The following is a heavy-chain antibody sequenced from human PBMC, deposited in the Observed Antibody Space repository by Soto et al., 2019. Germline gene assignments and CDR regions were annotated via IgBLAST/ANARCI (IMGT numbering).Heavy chain of an antibody. D-gene: IGHD3-22*01. V-gene: IGHV1-18*01. CDR2: SNPYNGHK. J-gene: IGHJ5*01. Sequence: ASVKVSCKAFGYSFSYYGINWVRQAPGQGLEWMGWSNPYNGHKNYAQKFADRLTMTTDTSTATVSMELRNLKSDDTAVYYCVRDRLRGYDNSGFYSWG. CDR3: VRDRLRGYDNSGFYS. CDR1: GYSFSYYG.